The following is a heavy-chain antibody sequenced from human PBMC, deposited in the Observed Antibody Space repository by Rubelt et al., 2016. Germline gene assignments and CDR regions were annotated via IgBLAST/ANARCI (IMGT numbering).Heavy chain of an antibody. CDR1: GYTFNVYY. CDR2: INPNSGDT. J-gene: IGHJ4*02. CDR3: ARTGARYYFDY. Sequence: QVQLVQSGAEVKKPGSSVKVSCKASGYTFNVYYMHWVRQAPGQGLEWVGRINPNSGDTNFAQKFQGRVTMTRDTAISTAHMELSRLRSDDTAVYYCARTGARYYFDYWGQGTLVTVSA. D-gene: IGHD7-27*01. V-gene: IGHV1-2*06.